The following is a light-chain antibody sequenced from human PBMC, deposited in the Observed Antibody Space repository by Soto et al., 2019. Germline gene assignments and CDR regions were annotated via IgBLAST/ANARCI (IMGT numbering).Light chain of an antibody. CDR2: DVS. J-gene: IGLJ1*01. CDR3: SSYTSSSTYV. CDR1: SSAVGGYNY. Sequence: QSALTQPASVSGSPGQSITISCTGTSSAVGGYNYVSWYQQHPGKAPKLMIYDVSNRPSGVSNRFSGSKSGNTASLTISGLQAEDEADYYCSSYTSSSTYVFGSG. V-gene: IGLV2-14*01.